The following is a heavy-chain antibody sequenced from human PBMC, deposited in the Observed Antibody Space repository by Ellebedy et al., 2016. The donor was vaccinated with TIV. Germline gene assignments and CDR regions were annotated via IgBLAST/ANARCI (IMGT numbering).Heavy chain of an antibody. CDR3: GRDFTMVVDS. J-gene: IGHJ4*02. CDR2: IYHSGDT. Sequence: MPSETLSLTCTVSGYSIRTGYYWGWIRQPPGKGLEWIGSIYHSGDTYSNPSLKSRVTISVDTSKNQFSLKLSSVTAADTAVYYCGRDFTMVVDSWGQGTLVTVSS. D-gene: IGHD3-10*01. CDR1: GYSIRTGYY. V-gene: IGHV4-38-2*02.